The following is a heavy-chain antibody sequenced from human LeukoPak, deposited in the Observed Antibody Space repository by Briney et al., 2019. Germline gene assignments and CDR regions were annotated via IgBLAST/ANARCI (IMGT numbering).Heavy chain of an antibody. V-gene: IGHV4-39*01. CDR1: GGSISSSSYY. J-gene: IGHJ3*02. Sequence: PSETLSLTCTVSGGSISSSSYYWGWIRQPPGKGLEWIGSIYYSGSTYCNPSLKSRVTLSVDTSKNQFSLKLSSVTAADTAVYYCARGLRDFWSGTYAFDIWGQGTMVTVSS. CDR2: IYYSGST. D-gene: IGHD3-3*01. CDR3: ARGLRDFWSGTYAFDI.